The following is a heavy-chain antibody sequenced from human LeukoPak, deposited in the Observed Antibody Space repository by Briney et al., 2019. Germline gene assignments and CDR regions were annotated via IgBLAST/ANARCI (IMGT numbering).Heavy chain of an antibody. D-gene: IGHD1-26*01. Sequence: GGSLRLSCAASGFTFSSYSMNWVRQAPGKGLEWISAITGSGGTTYYADSVEGRFTICRDNSKNTLYLQVNSLRAEDTAVYYCARDRMGAILDFDSWGQGTLVTVSS. J-gene: IGHJ4*02. CDR1: GFTFSSYS. V-gene: IGHV3-23*01. CDR2: ITGSGGTT. CDR3: ARDRMGAILDFDS.